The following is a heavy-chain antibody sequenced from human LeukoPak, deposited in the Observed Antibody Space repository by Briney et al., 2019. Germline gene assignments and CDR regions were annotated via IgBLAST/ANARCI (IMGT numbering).Heavy chain of an antibody. D-gene: IGHD1-26*01. V-gene: IGHV3-43*02. Sequence: GGSLRLSCAASGFTFDDYAMHWVRQAPGKGLEWVSLIIGDGTNTYYADSVKGRFTISRDNSKNSLYLQMNSLRTEDTALYYCAKDGSSGNYSDYWGQGTLVTVSS. CDR2: IIGDGTNT. CDR3: AKDGSSGNYSDY. J-gene: IGHJ4*02. CDR1: GFTFDDYA.